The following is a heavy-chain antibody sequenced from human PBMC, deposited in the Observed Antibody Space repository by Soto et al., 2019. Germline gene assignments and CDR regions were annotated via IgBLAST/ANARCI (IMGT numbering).Heavy chain of an antibody. D-gene: IGHD4-17*01. Sequence: GGSLRLSCAASEFTFSNYAMSWVRQAPGKGLEWVSHLSWDGSSTSYADSVNGRFTISRDNARNTLFLQMNSLRAEDTAVYYCARGLRWGVFDYWGQGTLVTVSS. CDR2: LSWDGSST. CDR3: ARGLRWGVFDY. J-gene: IGHJ4*02. CDR1: EFTFSNYA. V-gene: IGHV3-74*01.